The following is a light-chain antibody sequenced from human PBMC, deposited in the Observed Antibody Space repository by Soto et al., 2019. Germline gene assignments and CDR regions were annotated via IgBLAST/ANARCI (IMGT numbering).Light chain of an antibody. J-gene: IGKJ1*01. CDR1: QSVSAGY. CDR2: VAA. CDR3: QQYGGSPT. V-gene: IGKV3-20*01. Sequence: ENVLTQSPDTLSLSPGERATLSCRASQSVSAGYLAWYQQRPGQAPRLLIYVAAHRAPGIPDRFSGSGSGTDFTLTISRLEPEDSAVYYCQQYGGSPTFGQWTKLEIK.